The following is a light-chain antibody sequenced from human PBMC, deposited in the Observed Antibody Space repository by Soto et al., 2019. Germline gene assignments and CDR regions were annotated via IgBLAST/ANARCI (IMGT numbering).Light chain of an antibody. Sequence: QLVLTQPPSASASLGASVTLTCTLSSGYSNYKVDWYQQRPGKGPRSVMRVGTGGIVGSKGDGIPDRFSVLGSGLNRYLTIKNIQEEDESDYHCGADHGSGSNVVQPWVFGGGTKLTVL. J-gene: IGLJ3*02. CDR1: SGYSNYK. V-gene: IGLV9-49*01. CDR2: VGTGGIVG. CDR3: GADHGSGSNVVQPWV.